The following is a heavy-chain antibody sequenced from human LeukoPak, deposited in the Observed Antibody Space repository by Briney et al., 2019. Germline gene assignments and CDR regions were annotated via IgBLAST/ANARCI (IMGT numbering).Heavy chain of an antibody. CDR3: ACSSSAGPEY. V-gene: IGHV4-59*08. D-gene: IGHD6-6*01. Sequence: SDTLSLTCAVSGGSISNYYWSWIRPPPGKGLEWIGYIYNNVNTDYNPSLKSRVTISVDTSKTQFSLKLRSVTAADTAVYYCACSSSAGPEYWGQGILVTVSS. CDR1: GGSISNYY. J-gene: IGHJ4*02. CDR2: IYNNVNT.